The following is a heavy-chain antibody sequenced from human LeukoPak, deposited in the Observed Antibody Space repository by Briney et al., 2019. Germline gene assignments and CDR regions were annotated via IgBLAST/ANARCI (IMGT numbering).Heavy chain of an antibody. CDR1: GFXFSSYG. V-gene: IGHV3-33*01. D-gene: IGHD5-24*01. J-gene: IGHJ5*02. CDR3: ARASDPWLQLT. CDR2: IWFDGSNK. Sequence: GGSLRLSCAASGFXFSSYGIHWVRQAPGKGLEWVAVIWFDGSNKYYADSVKGRFSISRDNAQTSLYLQMNSLRAEDTAVYYCARASDPWLQLTWGQGTLVTVSS.